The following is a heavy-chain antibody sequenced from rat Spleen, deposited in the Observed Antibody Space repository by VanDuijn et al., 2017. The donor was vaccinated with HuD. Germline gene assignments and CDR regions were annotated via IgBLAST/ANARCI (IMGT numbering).Heavy chain of an antibody. CDR1: GFSFSMYG. D-gene: IGHD1-4*01. CDR2: ISYDGGST. V-gene: IGHV5S13*01. Sequence: EVQLVDHGGGLVQPGRSLKLSCAPSGFSFSMYGMAWVRQAPTKGLEWVASISYDGGSTYYRDSVKGRFTISRDNAKNTQYLQMNSLRSEDTATYYCTREGPGYHYFDYWGQGVMVTVSS. J-gene: IGHJ2*01. CDR3: TREGPGYHYFDY.